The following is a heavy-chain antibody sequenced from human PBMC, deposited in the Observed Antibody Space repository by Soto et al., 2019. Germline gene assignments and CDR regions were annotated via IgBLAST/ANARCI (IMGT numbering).Heavy chain of an antibody. J-gene: IGHJ6*02. Sequence: PSETLSLTCTVSGGSISSGGYYWSWIRQHPGKGLEWIGYIYYSGSTYYNPSLKSRVTISVDTSKNQFSLKLSSVTAADTAVYYCAGKLRYFDWLFYGMDVWGQGTTVTVSS. CDR1: GGSISSGGYY. CDR3: AGKLRYFDWLFYGMDV. CDR2: IYYSGST. D-gene: IGHD3-9*01. V-gene: IGHV4-31*03.